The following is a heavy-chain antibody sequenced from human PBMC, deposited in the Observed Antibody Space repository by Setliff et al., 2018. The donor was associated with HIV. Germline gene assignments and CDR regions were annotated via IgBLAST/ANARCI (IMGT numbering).Heavy chain of an antibody. D-gene: IGHD3-22*01. CDR2: IYTSGST. J-gene: IGHJ2*01. Sequence: SETLSLTCTVSGGSISSYYWSWIRQPAGKGLEWIGRIYTSGSTNYNPSLKSRVTMSVDTSKNQFSLKLSSVTAADTAVYYCAREAGITMIVVVITRYFDLWGRGTLVTVS. CDR3: AREAGITMIVVVITRYFDL. CDR1: GGSISSYY. V-gene: IGHV4-4*07.